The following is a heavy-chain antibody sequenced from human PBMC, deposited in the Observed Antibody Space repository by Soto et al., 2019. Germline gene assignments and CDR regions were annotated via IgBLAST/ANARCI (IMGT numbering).Heavy chain of an antibody. D-gene: IGHD2-8*01. Sequence: QVQLQQSGPGLVKPSETLSLTCTVSGGSISTYYWSWIRQPPGKGLEWIGYIYYGGSANYNPSLESRVTMSLDRSKKQFSLRLNYVTAADTAVYYCSRGGHCTDGVCSALDYWGQGTLVTVSS. V-gene: IGHV4-59*08. J-gene: IGHJ4*02. CDR3: SRGGHCTDGVCSALDY. CDR2: IYYGGSA. CDR1: GGSISTYY.